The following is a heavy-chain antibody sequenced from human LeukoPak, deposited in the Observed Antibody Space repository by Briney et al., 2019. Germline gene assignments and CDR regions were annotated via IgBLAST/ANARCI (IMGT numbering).Heavy chain of an antibody. CDR1: GFTFSSYW. CDR3: AKVPKTYYYDSSGSP. D-gene: IGHD3-22*01. V-gene: IGHV3-74*01. CDR2: TNGDGSST. J-gene: IGHJ5*02. Sequence: GGSLRLSCAASGFTFSSYWMHWVRHAPGKGLVWVSRTNGDGSSTSYAGSVKGRFTISKDNAKNTLYLQMNSLRAEDTAVYYCAKVPKTYYYDSSGSPGGQGTLVTVSS.